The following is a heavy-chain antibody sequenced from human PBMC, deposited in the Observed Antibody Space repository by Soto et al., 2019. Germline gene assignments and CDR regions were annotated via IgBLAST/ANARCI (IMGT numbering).Heavy chain of an antibody. D-gene: IGHD3-10*01. CDR2: INPNSGGT. Sequence: ASVKVSCKASGYTFTGYYMHWVRQAPGQGLEWMGWINPNSGGTNYAQKFQGWVTMTRDTSISTAYMELSRLRSDDTAVYYCGRDSEGPGSYYGMDVWGQGTTVTVSS. V-gene: IGHV1-2*04. J-gene: IGHJ6*02. CDR1: GYTFTGYY. CDR3: GRDSEGPGSYYGMDV.